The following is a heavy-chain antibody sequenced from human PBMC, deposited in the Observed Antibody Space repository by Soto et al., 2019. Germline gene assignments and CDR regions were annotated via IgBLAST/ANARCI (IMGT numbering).Heavy chain of an antibody. J-gene: IGHJ4*02. V-gene: IGHV3-33*01. CDR1: GFTFSSYG. Sequence: GGSLRLSCAASGFTFSSYGMHWVRQAPGKGLEWVAVIWYDGSNKYYADSVKGRFTISRDNSKNTLYLQMNSLRAEDTAVYYCARDSITMVRGVKLAPFDYWGQGTLVTVSS. CDR2: IWYDGSNK. D-gene: IGHD3-10*01. CDR3: ARDSITMVRGVKLAPFDY.